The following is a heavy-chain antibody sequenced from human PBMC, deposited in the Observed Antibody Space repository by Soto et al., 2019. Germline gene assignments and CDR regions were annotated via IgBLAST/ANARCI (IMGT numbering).Heavy chain of an antibody. CDR3: AKGGWPGGY. CDR1: GFTFSSYC. D-gene: IGHD6-19*01. CDR2: ISYDGSNK. Sequence: PGGSLRLACAASGFTFSSYCMHWVRQAPGKGLEWVAVISYDGSNKYYADSVKGRFTISRDNSKNTLYLQMNSLRAEDTAVYYCAKGGWPGGYWGQGTLVTVSS. J-gene: IGHJ4*02. V-gene: IGHV3-30*18.